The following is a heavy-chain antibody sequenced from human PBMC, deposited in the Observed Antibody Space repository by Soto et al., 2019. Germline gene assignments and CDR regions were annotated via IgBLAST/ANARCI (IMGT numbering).Heavy chain of an antibody. CDR2: IYYSGST. Sequence: TSETLSLTCTVSGGSISSYYWSWIRQPPGKGLEWIGYIYYSGSTNYNPSLKSRVTISVDTSKNQFSLKLSSVTAADTAVYYCARGLGLYYFDYWGQGTLVTVSS. J-gene: IGHJ4*02. D-gene: IGHD1-26*01. CDR3: ARGLGLYYFDY. V-gene: IGHV4-59*08. CDR1: GGSISSYY.